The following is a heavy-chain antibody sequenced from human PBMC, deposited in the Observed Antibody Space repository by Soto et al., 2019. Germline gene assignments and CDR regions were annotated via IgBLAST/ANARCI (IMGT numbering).Heavy chain of an antibody. CDR3: ARVSWFYYYYGMDV. CDR2: INHSGST. V-gene: IGHV4-34*01. J-gene: IGHJ6*02. Sequence: SSETLSLTCAVYGGSFSGYYWSWIRQPPGKGLEWIGEINHSGSTNYNPSLKSRVTISVDTSRNQFSLKLSSVTAADTAVYYCARVSWFYYYYGMDVWGQGTTVTVSS. D-gene: IGHD6-13*01. CDR1: GGSFSGYY.